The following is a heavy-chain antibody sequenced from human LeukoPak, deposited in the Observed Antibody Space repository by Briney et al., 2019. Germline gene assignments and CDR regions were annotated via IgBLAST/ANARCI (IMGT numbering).Heavy chain of an antibody. J-gene: IGHJ4*02. CDR3: ARHGSETSSPLDY. CDR1: GGSINNYY. CDR2: IHSTGRI. Sequence: SETLSLICTVSGGSINNYYWSWFRQPPGKGLEWIAYIHSTGRINYNPSLKSRSTISIDTSKNQFSLKVSSVTAADTAVYYRARHGSETSSPLDYWGQGTLVTVSS. V-gene: IGHV4-59*08.